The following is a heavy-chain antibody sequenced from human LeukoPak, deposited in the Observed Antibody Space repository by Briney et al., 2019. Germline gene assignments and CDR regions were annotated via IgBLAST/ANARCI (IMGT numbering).Heavy chain of an antibody. J-gene: IGHJ5*02. D-gene: IGHD3-10*01. CDR1: GGSFSGYY. V-gene: IGHV4-34*01. CDR3: ARRGTYYYGSGSYWFDP. Sequence: SETLSLTCAVYGGSFSGYYWSWIRQPPGKGLEWIGEINHSGSTNYNPSLKSRVTISVDTSKNQFSLKLSSVTAADTAVYYCARRGTYYYGSGSYWFDPWGQGTLVTVSS. CDR2: INHSGST.